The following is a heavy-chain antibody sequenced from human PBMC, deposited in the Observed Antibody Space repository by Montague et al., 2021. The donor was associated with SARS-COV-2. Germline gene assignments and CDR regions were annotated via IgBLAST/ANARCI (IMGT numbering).Heavy chain of an antibody. Sequence: SETLSLTCTVSGGSTSCPNCYWGWIRPAPGLGLDWIGTIYNSGTTYYNPSLKSRLTISIDTSKNQFSLKLTSVTAADTAVYYCARHRNYGDHSLDNWFHSWGQGTLVTVSS. V-gene: IGHV4-39*01. D-gene: IGHD4-17*01. CDR1: GGSTSCPNCY. J-gene: IGHJ5*01. CDR2: IYNSGTT. CDR3: ARHRNYGDHSLDNWFHS.